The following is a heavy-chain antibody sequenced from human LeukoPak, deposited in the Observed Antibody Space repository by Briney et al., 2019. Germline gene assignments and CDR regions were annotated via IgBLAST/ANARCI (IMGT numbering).Heavy chain of an antibody. D-gene: IGHD3-22*01. V-gene: IGHV5-51*01. CDR1: GYAFASYR. CDR2: IYPADSDI. J-gene: IGHJ4*02. CDR3: ARFEVNHEDSSAYFYFDY. Sequence: GESLKISCRVFGYAFASYRIGWVRQVPGKGLEWMGIIYPADSDIEYNPSFEGQVTFSADTSINTAYLQWNSLKASDTALYYCARFEVNHEDSSAYFYFDYWGQGTLVTVSS.